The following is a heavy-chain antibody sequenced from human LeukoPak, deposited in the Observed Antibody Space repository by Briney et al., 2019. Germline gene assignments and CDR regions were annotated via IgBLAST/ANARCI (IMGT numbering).Heavy chain of an antibody. CDR3: ARRRSGWYVVDY. Sequence: SETLSLTCAVYGGSFSGYYWSWIRQPPGKGLEWIGYIYYSGSTNYNPSLKSRVTISVDTSKNQFSLKLSSVTAADTAVYYCARRRSGWYVVDYWGQGTLVTVSS. D-gene: IGHD6-19*01. CDR2: IYYSGST. J-gene: IGHJ4*02. CDR1: GGSFSGYY. V-gene: IGHV4-59*08.